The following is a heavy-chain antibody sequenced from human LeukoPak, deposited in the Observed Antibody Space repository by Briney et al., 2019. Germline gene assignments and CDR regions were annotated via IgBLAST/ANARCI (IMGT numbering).Heavy chain of an antibody. CDR2: INHRGGT. Sequence: KPSETLSLTCAVFGGSFSDYSWTWIRQTPGKGLEWIGEINHRGGTNYNPSLKSRLTISVDTSKNQFSLNLTSVTAADTAVYYCASGVGEFFPDAFNIRGQGTMVGVFS. J-gene: IGHJ3*02. D-gene: IGHD3-10*01. CDR3: ASGVGEFFPDAFNI. V-gene: IGHV4-34*01. CDR1: GGSFSDYS.